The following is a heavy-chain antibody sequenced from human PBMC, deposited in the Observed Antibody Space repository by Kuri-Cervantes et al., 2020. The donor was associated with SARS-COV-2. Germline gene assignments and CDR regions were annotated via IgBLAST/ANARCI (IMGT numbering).Heavy chain of an antibody. CDR3: ARDAADIVVVPAAITALMDV. J-gene: IGHJ6*03. CDR1: GGTFSSYA. Sequence: SVTVSCKASGGTFSSYAISWVRQAPGQGLEWMGGIIPIFGTANYAQKFQGRVTITRDTSASTAYMELSSLRSEDTAVYYCARDAADIVVVPAAITALMDVWGKGTTVTVSS. V-gene: IGHV1-69*05. D-gene: IGHD2-2*01. CDR2: IIPIFGTA.